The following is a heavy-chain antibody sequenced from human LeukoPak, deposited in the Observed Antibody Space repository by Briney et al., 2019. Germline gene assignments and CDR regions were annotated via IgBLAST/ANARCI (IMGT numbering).Heavy chain of an antibody. D-gene: IGHD3-22*01. CDR3: ARTGCYYDSSGYSY. V-gene: IGHV2-70*17. J-gene: IGHJ4*02. Sequence: SGPALVKPTQTLILTCTFSGFSLTTRGMCVSWIRQPPGKALEWLARIDWDDDKFYNTSLKPRLTISKDTSKNQVVLTMTNMDPVDTATYYCARTGCYYDSSGYSYWGQGTLVTVSS. CDR2: IDWDDDK. CDR1: GFSLTTRGMC.